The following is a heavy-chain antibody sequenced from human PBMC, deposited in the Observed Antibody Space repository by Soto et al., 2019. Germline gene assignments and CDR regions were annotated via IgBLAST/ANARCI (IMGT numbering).Heavy chain of an antibody. CDR2: IIPIFGAA. J-gene: IGHJ6*02. D-gene: IGHD6-13*01. V-gene: IGHV1-69*13. CDR1: GGTFSSYA. CDR3: ARILGHSTTWYLNALDV. Sequence: SVKVSCKASGGTFSSYAIVWVRQAPGQGLEWMGGIIPIFGAANYAQKFQGRVTVTADESTSTAYMDLSSLRSEDTAVYYCARILGHSTTWYLNALDVWGQGTTVTVSS.